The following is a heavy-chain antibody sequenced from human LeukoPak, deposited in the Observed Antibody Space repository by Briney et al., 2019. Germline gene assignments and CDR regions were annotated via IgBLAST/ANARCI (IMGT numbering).Heavy chain of an antibody. CDR3: ARGYGSGSYYGPYFDY. Sequence: GGSLRLSCAASGFTFSSYSMNWVRQAPGKGLEWVSYISSSSSTIYYADSVKGRFTISRDNAKNSLYLQMNSLRAEDTAVYYCARGYGSGSYYGPYFDYWGQGTLVTVSS. CDR1: GFTFSSYS. V-gene: IGHV3-48*04. J-gene: IGHJ4*02. CDR2: ISSSSSTI. D-gene: IGHD3-10*01.